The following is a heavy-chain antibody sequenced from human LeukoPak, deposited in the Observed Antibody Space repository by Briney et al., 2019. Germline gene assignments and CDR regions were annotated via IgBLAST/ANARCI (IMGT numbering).Heavy chain of an antibody. V-gene: IGHV1-18*01. CDR1: GYTFTSYG. Sequence: ASVKVSCKASGYTFTSYGISWVRQAPGQGLEWMGWISGYNGNIDYGQKFQGRVTLTTDTSTSTAYMELRSLRSDDTAIYYCARDLGVGQFDPWGQGTLVIVSS. J-gene: IGHJ5*02. CDR2: ISGYNGNI. CDR3: ARDLGVGQFDP. D-gene: IGHD2-8*01.